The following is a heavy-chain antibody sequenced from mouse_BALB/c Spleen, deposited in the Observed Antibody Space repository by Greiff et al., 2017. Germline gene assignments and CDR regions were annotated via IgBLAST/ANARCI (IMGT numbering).Heavy chain of an antibody. CDR1: GYTFTSYV. CDR3: ARVGYGNLYAMDY. Sequence: EVKLVESGPELVKPGASVKMSCKASGYTFTSYVMHWVKQKPGQGLEWIGYINPYNDGTKYNEKFKGKATLTSDKSSSTAYMELSSLTSEDSAVYYCARVGYGNLYAMDYWGQGTSVTVSS. D-gene: IGHD2-10*02. CDR2: INPYNDGT. V-gene: IGHV1-14*01. J-gene: IGHJ4*01.